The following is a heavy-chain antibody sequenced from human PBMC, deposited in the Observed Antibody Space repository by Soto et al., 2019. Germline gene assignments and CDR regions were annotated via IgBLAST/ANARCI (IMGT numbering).Heavy chain of an antibody. CDR2: ISSSSGTI. V-gene: IGHV3-11*01. CDR1: AFTFSDYY. Sequence: GGSLRLSCAASAFTFSDYYMTWIRQAPGKGLEWVSYISSSSGTISYADSVKGRFTISRDNAKNSLFLQMNSLRAEDTAVHYCARAVYSSKPEFDYWGQGTLVTV. J-gene: IGHJ4*02. D-gene: IGHD6-13*01. CDR3: ARAVYSSKPEFDY.